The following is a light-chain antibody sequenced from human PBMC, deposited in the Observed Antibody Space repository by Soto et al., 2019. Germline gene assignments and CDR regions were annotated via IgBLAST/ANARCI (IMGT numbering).Light chain of an antibody. J-gene: IGKJ1*01. Sequence: EIVLTQSPATLSLSPGERATLSCRASQSVSSYLAWYQQKPGQAPRLLIYDASNRATGIPARFSGSGSGTDFTLTISSLEPEDFAVYYCQQRSNWPTFGQGTKAEIK. CDR2: DAS. V-gene: IGKV3-11*01. CDR1: QSVSSY. CDR3: QQRSNWPT.